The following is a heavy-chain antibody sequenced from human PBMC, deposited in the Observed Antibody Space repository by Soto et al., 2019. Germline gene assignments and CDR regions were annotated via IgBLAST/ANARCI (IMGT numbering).Heavy chain of an antibody. J-gene: IGHJ4*02. CDR3: ARDPATAYSSSSFDY. CDR1: GYTFTTYG. CDR2: ISAYDGNT. V-gene: IGHV1-18*04. D-gene: IGHD6-6*01. Sequence: ASVKVSCKASGYTFTTYGITWLRQAPGQGLEWMGWISAYDGNTNYVQKLQGRVSMTTDPSTNTAYMELRSLRSDDTAVYYCARDPATAYSSSSFDYWGQGTLVTVSS.